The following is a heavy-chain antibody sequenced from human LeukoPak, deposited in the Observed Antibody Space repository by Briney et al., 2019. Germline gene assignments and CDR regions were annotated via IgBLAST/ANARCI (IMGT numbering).Heavy chain of an antibody. J-gene: IGHJ4*02. CDR2: ISSSSGYT. Sequence: GGSLRLSCAASGFTFSSYSMNWVRQAPGKGLEWVSYISSSSGYTNYADSVKGRFTISRDNAKNTLYLQMNSLRAEDTAVYYCAMDAAVKDSWGQGTLVTVSS. D-gene: IGHD4-17*01. V-gene: IGHV3-21*05. CDR1: GFTFSSYS. CDR3: AMDAAVKDS.